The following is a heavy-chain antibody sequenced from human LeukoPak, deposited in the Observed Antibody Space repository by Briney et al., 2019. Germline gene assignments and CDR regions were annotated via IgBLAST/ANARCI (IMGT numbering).Heavy chain of an antibody. CDR2: INHSGST. V-gene: IGHV4-34*01. CDR3: ARGRGVTGTQRLLDS. Sequence: SETLSLTCAVYGGSFSGYHWSWIRQPPGKGVEWIGEINHSGSTNYNPSLKSRVTISVDTSKNQFSLKVNSVSVADTAVYYCARGRGVTGTQRLLDSWGQGNMVTVSS. CDR1: GGSFSGYH. D-gene: IGHD1-1*01. J-gene: IGHJ4*02.